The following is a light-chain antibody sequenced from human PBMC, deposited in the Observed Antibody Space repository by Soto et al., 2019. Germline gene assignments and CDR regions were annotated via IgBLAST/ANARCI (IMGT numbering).Light chain of an antibody. CDR2: AAS. CDR1: QSISNN. V-gene: IGKV1-39*01. CDR3: QQRDSSPPT. J-gene: IGKJ1*01. Sequence: DIHMPQSPNSLSASVEDIAIITCPAIQSISNNLNWYQQKPGKAPKLLIFAASSLQTGVPSWFSGSRPGPDFTLTISSLQPEDVATYYCQQRDSSPPTFGEGTKVEIK.